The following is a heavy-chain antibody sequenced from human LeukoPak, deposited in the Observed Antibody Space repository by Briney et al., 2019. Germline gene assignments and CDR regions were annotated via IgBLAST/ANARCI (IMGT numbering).Heavy chain of an antibody. CDR1: GFTFSSYS. V-gene: IGHV3-21*01. J-gene: IGHJ4*02. D-gene: IGHD3-22*01. Sequence: GGSLRLSCAASGFTFSSYSMNWVRQAPGKGLEWVSSISSSSSYIYYADSVKGRFTISRGNAKNSLHLQMNSLRAEDTAVYYCAKNYYDSSGLFDYWGQGTLVIVSS. CDR3: AKNYYDSSGLFDY. CDR2: ISSSSSYI.